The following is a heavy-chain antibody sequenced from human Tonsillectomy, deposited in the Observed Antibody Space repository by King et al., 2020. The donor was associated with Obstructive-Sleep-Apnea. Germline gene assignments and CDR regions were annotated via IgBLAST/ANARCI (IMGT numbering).Heavy chain of an antibody. J-gene: IGHJ4*02. V-gene: IGHV3-30*04. CDR1: GFTFSSDA. CDR3: ARVPSAHFDY. CDR2: ISFDGSKK. Sequence: VQLVESGGGVVQPGRSLRLSCAASGFTFSSDAMHWVRQAPGKGLEWVAVISFDGSKKYYADSGKGRFTISRDDSKNTVYLQMNSLRAEDTALYYCARVPSAHFDYWGQGTLVTVSS.